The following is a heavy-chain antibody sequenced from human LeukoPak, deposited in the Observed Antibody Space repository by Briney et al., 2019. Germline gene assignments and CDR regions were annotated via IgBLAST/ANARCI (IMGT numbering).Heavy chain of an antibody. CDR1: GGSISSGGYY. D-gene: IGHD1-26*01. Sequence: PSETLSLTCTVSGGSISSGGYYWSWIRQHPGKGLEWIGYIYYSGSTYYNPSLKSRVTMSVDTSKNQFSLKLSSVTAVDTAVYYCARTVNRELLVVDYWGQGTLVTVSS. J-gene: IGHJ4*02. CDR3: ARTVNRELLVVDY. CDR2: IYYSGST. V-gene: IGHV4-31*03.